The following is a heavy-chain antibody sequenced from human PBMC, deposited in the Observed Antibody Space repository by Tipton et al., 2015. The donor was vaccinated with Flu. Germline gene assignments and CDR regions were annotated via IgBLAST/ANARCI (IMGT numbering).Heavy chain of an antibody. V-gene: IGHV1-2*05. CDR1: GYTLTDYY. D-gene: IGHD3-9*01. J-gene: IGHJ6*02. CDR3: ARELLTGSVVYYYGMDV. CDR2: INPNSGDT. Sequence: QSGPEVKKPGASVKVSCKASGYTLTDYYIHWVRQAPGQGLEWMGRINPNSGDTDSAQKFHGRVTMARDTSISIAYMELSSLTSGDTGVYYCARELLTGSVVYYYGMDVWGQGTTVTVSS.